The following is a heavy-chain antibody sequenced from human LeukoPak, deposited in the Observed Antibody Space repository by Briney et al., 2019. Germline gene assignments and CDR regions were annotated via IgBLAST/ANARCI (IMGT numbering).Heavy chain of an antibody. Sequence: GASVKVSCEASGYTFTGHGISWVRQATGQGLEWLGWMNPNSGNTGYAQNFQGRVTMARDTSIDTAYMELTSLRYEDTAVYYCARDYYGSKSSSFDPWGQGTLVTVSS. D-gene: IGHD3-10*01. CDR1: GYTFTGHG. CDR2: MNPNSGNT. V-gene: IGHV1-8*02. J-gene: IGHJ5*02. CDR3: ARDYYGSKSSSFDP.